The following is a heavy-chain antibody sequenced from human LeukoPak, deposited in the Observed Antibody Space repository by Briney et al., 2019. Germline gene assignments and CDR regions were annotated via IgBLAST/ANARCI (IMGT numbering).Heavy chain of an antibody. CDR2: INPNSGGT. J-gene: IGHJ4*02. V-gene: IGHV1-2*02. D-gene: IGHD2-2*01. Sequence: ASVKVSCKASGYTFTGYYMHWVRQAPGQGLEWMGWINPNSGGTNYAQKFQGRVTMTRDTSISTAYMELSRLRSDDAVVYYCARDGSDIVVVPAHGWGQGTLVTVSS. CDR3: ARDGSDIVVVPAHG. CDR1: GYTFTGYY.